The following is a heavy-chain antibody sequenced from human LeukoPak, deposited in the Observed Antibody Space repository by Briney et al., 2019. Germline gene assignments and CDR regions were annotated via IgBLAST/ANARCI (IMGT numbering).Heavy chain of an antibody. J-gene: IGHJ5*02. CDR1: GGSISSYY. CDR3: ARIYSGYGYSWFDP. D-gene: IGHD5-12*01. CDR2: IYDSGST. Sequence: SETLSLTCTVSGGSISSYYRSWIRQPPGKGLERIGYIYDSGSTNYNPSLKSRVTISVDTSKNQFSLKLSSVTAADTAVYYCARIYSGYGYSWFDPWGQGTLVTVSS. V-gene: IGHV4-59*01.